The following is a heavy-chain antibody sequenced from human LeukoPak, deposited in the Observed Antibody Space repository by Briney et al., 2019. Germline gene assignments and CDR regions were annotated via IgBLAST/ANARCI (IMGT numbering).Heavy chain of an antibody. J-gene: IGHJ4*02. V-gene: IGHV4-38-2*02. CDR3: AXXXDYYXSSXFFDY. Sequence: SETLSLTCTVSGYSISSGYYWGWIRQPPGKGLEWIGSIYXSGSTXXXXXXXXRVTISVDTSKNQFSLKLSSVTAADTAVYYCAXXXDYYXSSXFFDYWDQGTLVTVSS. D-gene: IGHD3-22*01. CDR1: GYSISSGYY. CDR2: IYXSGST.